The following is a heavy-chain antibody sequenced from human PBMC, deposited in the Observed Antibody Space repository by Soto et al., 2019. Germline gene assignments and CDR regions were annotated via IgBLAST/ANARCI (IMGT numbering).Heavy chain of an antibody. V-gene: IGHV3-23*01. CDR1: GFTFSSYA. CDR2: ISGSGGST. Sequence: GGSLRLSCAASGFTFSSYAMSWVRQAPGKGLEWVSAISGSGGSTYYADSVKGRFTISRDNSKNTLYLQMNSLRAEDTAIYYCAKDTLLQYSSSSWGQGTLVTVSS. CDR3: AKDTLLQYSSSS. J-gene: IGHJ5*02. D-gene: IGHD6-6*01.